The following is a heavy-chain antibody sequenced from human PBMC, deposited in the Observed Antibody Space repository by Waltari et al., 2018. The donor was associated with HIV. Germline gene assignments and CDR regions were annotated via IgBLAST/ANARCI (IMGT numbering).Heavy chain of an antibody. CDR2: ITSSGEI. CDR3: ARDRGGNFWSAHKPAFLDY. Sequence: DGKLVESGGGWVQLGKSMGRSGSDSGFAVRGNEWRWVGQAPVNGFEWVSVITSSGEIYYADSVGGSFIVFRVTSNAFVYLQMNSLGVEDTAVYYCARDRGGNFWSAHKPAFLDYWGQGTLVSVSS. J-gene: IGHJ4*02. D-gene: IGHD3-3*01. CDR1: GFAVRGNE. V-gene: IGHV3-66*01.